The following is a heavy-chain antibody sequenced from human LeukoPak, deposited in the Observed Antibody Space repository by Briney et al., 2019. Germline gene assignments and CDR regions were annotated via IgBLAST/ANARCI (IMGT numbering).Heavy chain of an antibody. CDR3: ASNRIAAAEGVADY. Sequence: NPSETLSLTCTVSGGSISSYYWSWIRQPAGKGLEWIGRIYTSGSTNYNPSLKSRVTMSVDTSKNQFSLKLSSVTAADTAVYYCASNRIAAAEGVADYWGQGTLVTVSS. D-gene: IGHD6-13*01. V-gene: IGHV4-4*07. CDR2: IYTSGST. CDR1: GGSISSYY. J-gene: IGHJ4*02.